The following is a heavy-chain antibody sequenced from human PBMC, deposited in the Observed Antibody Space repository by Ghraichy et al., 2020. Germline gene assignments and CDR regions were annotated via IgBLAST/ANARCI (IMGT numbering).Heavy chain of an antibody. CDR1: GFSLSNYW. CDR3: ARGYSGSYRFDY. Sequence: GGSLRLSCAASGFSLSNYWMQWVRQAPGKGLVWVSRINTDGTRYADSVKGRFTVSSDNARNTLYLQMNSLRTEDTAVYYCARGYSGSYRFDYWGQGILVTVSS. J-gene: IGHJ4*02. CDR2: INTDGT. V-gene: IGHV3-74*01. D-gene: IGHD1-26*01.